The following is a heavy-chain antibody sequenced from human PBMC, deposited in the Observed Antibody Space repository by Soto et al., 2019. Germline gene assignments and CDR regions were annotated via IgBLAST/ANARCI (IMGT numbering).Heavy chain of an antibody. CDR3: AKDPRLELRGVDS. CDR2: IGGGGISS. Sequence: DVPLLESGGXLVQPGGSLRLSCVASGYNFGSYAMMWVRQAPGKGLEWISTIGGGGISSYYADSVKGRFTISRDNSNNTVYLQMNSLRAEDTAVYYCAKDPRLELRGVDSWGQGTQVTVSS. V-gene: IGHV3-23*01. CDR1: GYNFGSYA. J-gene: IGHJ5*01. D-gene: IGHD1-7*01.